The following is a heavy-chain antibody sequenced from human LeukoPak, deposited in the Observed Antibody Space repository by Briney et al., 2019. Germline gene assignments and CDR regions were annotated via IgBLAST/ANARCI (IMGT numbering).Heavy chain of an antibody. CDR1: GFTFSSYA. CDR2: ISGSGGST. Sequence: RGSLRLSCAASGFTFSSYAMSWVRQAPGEGLEWVSAISGSGGSTYYADSVKGRFTISRDNSKNTMYLQMNSLRAEDTAVYYCAKSAYDSSGYYFFDYWGQGTLVTVSS. D-gene: IGHD3-22*01. CDR3: AKSAYDSSGYYFFDY. V-gene: IGHV3-23*01. J-gene: IGHJ4*02.